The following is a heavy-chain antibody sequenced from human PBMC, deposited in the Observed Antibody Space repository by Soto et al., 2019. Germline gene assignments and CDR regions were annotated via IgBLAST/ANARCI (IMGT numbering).Heavy chain of an antibody. CDR2: ISAYNGNT. CDR3: ARHLNYGGFSYYFDY. D-gene: IGHD4-17*01. J-gene: IGHJ4*02. Sequence: ASVKVSCKASGYTFTSYGISWVRQAPGQGLEWMGWISAYNGNTNYAQKLQGRVTMTTDTSTSTAYMELRSLRSDDTAVYYCARHLNYGGFSYYFDYWGQGTLVTVSS. V-gene: IGHV1-18*01. CDR1: GYTFTSYG.